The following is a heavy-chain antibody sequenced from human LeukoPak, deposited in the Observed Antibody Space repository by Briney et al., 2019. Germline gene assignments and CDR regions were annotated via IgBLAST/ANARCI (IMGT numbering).Heavy chain of an antibody. V-gene: IGHV4-39*07. D-gene: IGHD6-19*01. CDR3: ASLSGPLNY. CDR2: IYYSGST. Sequence: SETLSLTCTVSGGSISSSSYYWGWIRQPPGKGLEWTGSIYYSGSTYYNPSLKSRVTISVDTSKNQFSLKLSSVTAADTAVYYCASLSGPLNYWGQGTLVTVSS. CDR1: GGSISSSSYY. J-gene: IGHJ4*02.